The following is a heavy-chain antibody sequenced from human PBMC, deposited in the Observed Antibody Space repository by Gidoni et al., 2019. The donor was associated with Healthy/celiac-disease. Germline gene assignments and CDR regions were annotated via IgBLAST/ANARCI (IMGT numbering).Heavy chain of an antibody. V-gene: IGHV1-46*01. J-gene: IGHJ4*02. CDR3: ARDSGGDYGDYVPLYY. CDR2: INPSGGST. CDR1: GYTFTRYY. D-gene: IGHD4-17*01. Sequence: QVQLVQSGAEVKKPGASVKVSCKASGYTFTRYYMHWVRQAPGQGLDWMGIINPSGGSTSYAQKFQGRVTMTRDTSTSTVYMELSSLRSEDTAVYYCARDSGGDYGDYVPLYYWGQGTLVTVSS.